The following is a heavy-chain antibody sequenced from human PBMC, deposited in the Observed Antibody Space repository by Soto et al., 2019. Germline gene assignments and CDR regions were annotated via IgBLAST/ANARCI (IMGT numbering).Heavy chain of an antibody. CDR3: ARGITGTTNWFDP. CDR2: INAGNGNT. J-gene: IGHJ5*02. Sequence: QVQLVQSGAEVKKPGASVKVSCKASGYTFTSYAMHWVRQAPGQRLEWMGWINAGNGNTKYSQKFQGRVTITRDTSASTAYMELSSLRSEDTAVHYCARGITGTTNWFDPWGQGTLVTVSS. V-gene: IGHV1-3*01. CDR1: GYTFTSYA. D-gene: IGHD1-7*01.